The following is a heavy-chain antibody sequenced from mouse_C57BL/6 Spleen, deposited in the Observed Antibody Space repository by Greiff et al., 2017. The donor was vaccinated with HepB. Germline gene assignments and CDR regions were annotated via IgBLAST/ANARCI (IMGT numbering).Heavy chain of an antibody. CDR3: AREGFVTTVVGGYFDV. J-gene: IGHJ1*03. V-gene: IGHV1-81*01. D-gene: IGHD1-1*01. Sequence: VQLQQSGAELARPGASVKLSCKASGYTFTSYGISWVKQRTGQGLEWIGEIYPRSGNTYYNEKFKGQATLTADKSSSTAYMELRSLTSEDSAVYFCAREGFVTTVVGGYFDVWGTGTTVTVSS. CDR2: IYPRSGNT. CDR1: GYTFTSYG.